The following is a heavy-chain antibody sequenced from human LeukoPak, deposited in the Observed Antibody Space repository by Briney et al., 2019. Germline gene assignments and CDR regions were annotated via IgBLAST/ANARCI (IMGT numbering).Heavy chain of an antibody. J-gene: IGHJ4*02. CDR3: ATGVATAFTY. D-gene: IGHD5-12*01. CDR2: INPDSGDS. V-gene: IGHV1-2*02. Sequence: GASVKVSCKASGYTFTGYYMHWVRQAPGQGLEWMAGINPDSGDSYSAPKFQGRVTMTRDTSISTASMEVSWLTSDDTAVYYCATGVATAFTYWGQGTLVTVSS. CDR1: GYTFTGYY.